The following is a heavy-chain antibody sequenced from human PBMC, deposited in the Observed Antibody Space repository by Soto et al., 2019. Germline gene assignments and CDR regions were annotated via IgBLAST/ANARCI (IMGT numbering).Heavy chain of an antibody. D-gene: IGHD6-25*01. CDR1: GGSISSSDFY. CDR2: MYYSGTT. V-gene: IGHV4-39*01. J-gene: IGHJ5*02. Sequence: PSETLSLTCTVSGGSISSSDFYWGWLRQTPGKGLEFIGSMYYSGTTYYNPSLKSRVTISVDTSKNQFTLKLISVTAADTAVYYCAVVDSTGNWFHPWGEGALVTVSS. CDR3: AVVDSTGNWFHP.